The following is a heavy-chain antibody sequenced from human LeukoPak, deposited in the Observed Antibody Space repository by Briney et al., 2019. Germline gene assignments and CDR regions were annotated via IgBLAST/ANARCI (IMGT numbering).Heavy chain of an antibody. D-gene: IGHD1-1*01. CDR2: IYYSGST. J-gene: IGHJ4*02. Sequence: SETLSLTCTVSGGSISSGGYYWSWIRQHPGKGLEWIGYIYYSGSTHYNPSLKSRVTISADTSKNQFSLKLSSVTAADTAVYYCARGIGPQYNDYWGQGTLVTVSS. CDR3: ARGIGPQYNDY. CDR1: GGSISSGGYY. V-gene: IGHV4-31*03.